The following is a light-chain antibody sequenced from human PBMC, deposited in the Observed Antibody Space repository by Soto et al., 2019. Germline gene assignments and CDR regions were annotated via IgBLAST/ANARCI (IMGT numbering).Light chain of an antibody. Sequence: QSALTQPASVSGSPGQSITISCTGTSGDIGSYNRVSWYQQHPGKAPKLIIYEGHKRPSGVPDRFSGSTSVNTASLTISGLQTDDEADYYCCLYVGATTYVFGTGTKVTVL. J-gene: IGLJ1*01. V-gene: IGLV2-23*01. CDR2: EGH. CDR3: CLYVGATTYV. CDR1: SGDIGSYNR.